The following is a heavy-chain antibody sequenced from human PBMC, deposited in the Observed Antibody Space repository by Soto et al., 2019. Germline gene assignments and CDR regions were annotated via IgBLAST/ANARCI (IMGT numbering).Heavy chain of an antibody. J-gene: IGHJ6*02. D-gene: IGHD5-12*01. CDR3: ARYLFVLGSGYDSPTYYGMDV. CDR1: GGSISSSNW. Sequence: SETLSLTCAVSGGSISSSNWWSWVRQPTGKGLEWIGEIYHSGSTNYNPSLKSRVTISVDKSKNQFSLELSSVTAADTAVYYCARYLFVLGSGYDSPTYYGMDVWGQGTTVTVSS. V-gene: IGHV4-4*02. CDR2: IYHSGST.